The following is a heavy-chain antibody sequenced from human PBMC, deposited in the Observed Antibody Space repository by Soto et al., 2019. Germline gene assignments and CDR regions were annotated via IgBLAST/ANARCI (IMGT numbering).Heavy chain of an antibody. CDR2: VSYDGTNK. Sequence: QVQLVESGVGVVQPGRSLRLSCGASGVIFSSYGMHWVRQAPGKWLEWVAIVSYDGTNKYYADSVKGRFTISRDNSKNTLYMQMNSLSADDTAVYYCAKGSTMVRGVPYTFHYWGQGTLVTVT. CDR1: GVIFSSYG. D-gene: IGHD3-10*01. J-gene: IGHJ4*02. CDR3: AKGSTMVRGVPYTFHY. V-gene: IGHV3-30*18.